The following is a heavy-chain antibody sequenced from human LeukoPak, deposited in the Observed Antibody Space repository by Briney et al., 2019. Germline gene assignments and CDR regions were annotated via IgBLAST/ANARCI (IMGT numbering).Heavy chain of an antibody. V-gene: IGHV3-53*01. J-gene: IGHJ4*02. D-gene: IGHD3-3*01. CDR3: ARMYYDFWSGYYVFLDY. CDR2: IYSDGST. CDR1: GFTVSSNY. Sequence: GGSLRLSCSASGFTVSSNYMSWVRQAPGKGLEWVSVIYSDGSTYYPDSVKGRFTISRDNSKNTLYLQMNSLRAEDTAVYYCARMYYDFWSGYYVFLDYWGQGTLVTVSS.